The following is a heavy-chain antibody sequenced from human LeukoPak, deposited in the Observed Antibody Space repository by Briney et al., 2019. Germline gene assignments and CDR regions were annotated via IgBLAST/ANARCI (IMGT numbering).Heavy chain of an antibody. CDR3: SRGPIQLWVHNGVDV. J-gene: IGHJ6*02. CDR2: IRSKAYRGTT. D-gene: IGHD5-18*01. Sequence: GGSLRLSCTTSGFNFGDHALTWVRQAPGKGLEWVGFIRSKAYRGTTEYAASVKGRFTISRDDSKSVVYLQMNSLKSEDTAVYYCSRGPIQLWVHNGVDVWGQGTTVTVSS. CDR1: GFNFGDHA. V-gene: IGHV3-49*04.